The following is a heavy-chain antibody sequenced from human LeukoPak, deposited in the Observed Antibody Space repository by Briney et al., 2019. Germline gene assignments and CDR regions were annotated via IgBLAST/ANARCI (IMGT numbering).Heavy chain of an antibody. CDR3: ARLVAGRSYFDY. V-gene: IGHV3-21*01. CDR2: ISGSGGST. Sequence: GGSLRLSCAASGFTVSSNYMSWVRQAPGKGLEWVSAISGSGGSTCYADSVKGRFTISRDNAKNSLYLQMNSLRAEDTAVYYCARLVAGRSYFDYWGQGTLVTVSS. J-gene: IGHJ4*02. CDR1: GFTVSSNY. D-gene: IGHD6-19*01.